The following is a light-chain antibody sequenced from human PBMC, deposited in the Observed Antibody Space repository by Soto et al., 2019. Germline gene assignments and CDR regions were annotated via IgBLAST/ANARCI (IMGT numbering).Light chain of an antibody. Sequence: QSALTQPASVSGSPGQSITISCTGSSSDVGTYKYVSWYQQHPGKAPKVIMYDVSNRPSGVSNRFSGSKSGNTASLTISGLQAEDGADYFCSSYISNTIYVFGTGTKV. CDR1: SSDVGTYKY. CDR2: DVS. V-gene: IGLV2-14*03. J-gene: IGLJ1*01. CDR3: SSYISNTIYV.